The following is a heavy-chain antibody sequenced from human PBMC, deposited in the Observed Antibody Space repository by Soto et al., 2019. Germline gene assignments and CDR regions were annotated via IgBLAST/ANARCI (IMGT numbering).Heavy chain of an antibody. J-gene: IGHJ4*02. V-gene: IGHV5-10-1*01. CDR3: ARHRDYYDSSGYNY. CDR1: GDRFSSYR. Sequence: GESLKISDKGSGDRFSSYRSLWVRQRIGKGLEWMGRIDPSASYTNYSPSFQGHVTISADKSISTAYLQWSSLKASDTAMYYCARHRDYYDSSGYNYWGQGTLVTVPQ. D-gene: IGHD3-22*01. CDR2: IDPSASYT.